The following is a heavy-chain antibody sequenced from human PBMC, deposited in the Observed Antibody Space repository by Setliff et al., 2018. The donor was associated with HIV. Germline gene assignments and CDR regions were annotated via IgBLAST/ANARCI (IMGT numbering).Heavy chain of an antibody. CDR3: AREAQYSSSWSGRRVTWFDA. J-gene: IGHJ5*02. Sequence: PSETLSLTCNVSGASITTDDYYWNWIRQQPGKGLEWIGYIYYSGSTHYNPSLKSRVNISMDTSQNRFSLTLNSVTAADTAVYYCAREAQYSSSWSGRRVTWFDAWGQGTLVTVS. CDR1: GASITTDDYY. V-gene: IGHV4-31*03. CDR2: IYYSGST. D-gene: IGHD6-13*01.